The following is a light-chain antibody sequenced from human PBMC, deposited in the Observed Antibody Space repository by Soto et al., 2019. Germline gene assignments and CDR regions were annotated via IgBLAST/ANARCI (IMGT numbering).Light chain of an antibody. V-gene: IGKV3-15*01. J-gene: IGKJ5*01. Sequence: IVLTGTPCTLSVQTAGRGPRSCRASQSVTSNLAWYQQKPRQAPRLLIYGASTRPTAIPASLSSSGSGTEFTLTISSLQYADDAVYFCRQYNNWTPITFGQGTQLDIK. CDR1: QSVTSN. CDR3: RQYNNWTPIT. CDR2: GAS.